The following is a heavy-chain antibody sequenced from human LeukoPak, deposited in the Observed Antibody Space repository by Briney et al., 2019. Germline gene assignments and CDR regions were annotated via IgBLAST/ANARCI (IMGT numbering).Heavy chain of an antibody. D-gene: IGHD3-3*01. V-gene: IGHV3-49*03. Sequence: PGGSLRLSCTASGFTFGDYAMSWFRQAPGKGLEWVGFIRSKAYGGTTEYAASVKGRFTISRDDSKSIAYLQMNSLKTEDTAVYYCTSEQSYYDFWSGYYSHPVHWGQGTLVTVSS. J-gene: IGHJ4*02. CDR2: IRSKAYGGTT. CDR1: GFTFGDYA. CDR3: TSEQSYYDFWSGYYSHPVH.